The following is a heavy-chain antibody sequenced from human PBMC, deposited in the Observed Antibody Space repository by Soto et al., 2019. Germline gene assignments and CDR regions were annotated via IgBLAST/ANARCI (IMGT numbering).Heavy chain of an antibody. Sequence: QITLKESGPTRVKPTQTLTLTCTFSGFSLSTSGVGVGWIRQPPGKALEWLALIYWDDDKRYSPSLKTRLTITKHXXIXQXXPTMTHRDPVDTATYDSAHRAVYSGSYWGGGYFDYWGQGSLVSISS. CDR3: AHRAVYSGSYWGGGYFDY. CDR2: IYWDDDK. D-gene: IGHD1-26*01. V-gene: IGHV2-5*02. CDR1: GFSLSTSGVG. J-gene: IGHJ4*02.